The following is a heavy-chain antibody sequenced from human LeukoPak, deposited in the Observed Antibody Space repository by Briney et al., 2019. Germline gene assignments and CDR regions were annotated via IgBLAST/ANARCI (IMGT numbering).Heavy chain of an antibody. CDR2: ISGSGGST. J-gene: IGHJ4*02. CDR1: GFTFSSYA. V-gene: IGHV3-23*01. D-gene: IGHD6-19*01. CDR3: AKDHSSGWYVDLFDY. Sequence: GGSLRLSCAASGFTFSSYAMSWVRQAPGKGLEWVSAISGSGGSTYYADSVKGRFTISRDNSKNTLYLQMNSLRAEDRAVYYCAKDHSSGWYVDLFDYWGQGTLVTVSS.